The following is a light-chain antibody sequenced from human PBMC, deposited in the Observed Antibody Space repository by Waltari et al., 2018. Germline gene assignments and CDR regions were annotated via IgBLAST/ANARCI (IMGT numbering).Light chain of an antibody. V-gene: IGLV2-14*01. J-gene: IGLJ1*01. Sequence: QSALTQPASVSGSPGQSITISCTGTSSDLGGYNSVSWYQQHPGKAPKLMIYEVSNRPSGFSNRFSGSKSGNTASLTISGLQAEDEADYYCSSYTSSSTYVFGTGTKVTVL. CDR3: SSYTSSSTYV. CDR2: EVS. CDR1: SSDLGGYNS.